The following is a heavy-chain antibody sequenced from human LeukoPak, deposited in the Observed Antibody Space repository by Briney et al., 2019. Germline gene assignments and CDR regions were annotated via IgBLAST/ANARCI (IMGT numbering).Heavy chain of an antibody. J-gene: IGHJ4*02. CDR3: ARGNREGFWAPFTD. D-gene: IGHD3-3*01. V-gene: IGHV1-69*13. CDR1: RCTFSRYA. Sequence: ASVNVSCRASRCTFSRYAISWVRQAPGQGREWMGGIIPIFGTANYAQKLQGRVTITADESTSTAYMELSSMRSEDTAVYYCARGNREGFWAPFTDWGQGTLVTVSS. CDR2: IIPIFGTA.